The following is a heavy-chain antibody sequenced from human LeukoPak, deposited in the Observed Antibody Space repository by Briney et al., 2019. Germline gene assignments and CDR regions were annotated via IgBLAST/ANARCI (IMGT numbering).Heavy chain of an antibody. J-gene: IGHJ4*02. Sequence: GGSLRLSCAASGFTFDDYAMHWVRQAPGKGLEWVSLISWDGGSTYYADSVKGRFTISRDNSKNSLYLQMNSLRAEDTALYYCAKPMGGYGSGSYYKEYYFDYWGQGTLVTVSS. V-gene: IGHV3-43D*03. CDR3: AKPMGGYGSGSYYKEYYFDY. CDR1: GFTFDDYA. CDR2: ISWDGGST. D-gene: IGHD3-10*01.